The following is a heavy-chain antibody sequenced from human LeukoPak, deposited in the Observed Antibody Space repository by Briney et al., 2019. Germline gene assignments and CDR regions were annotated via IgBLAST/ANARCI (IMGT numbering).Heavy chain of an antibody. CDR1: GGSISSGGYY. CDR3: ARGLGSSGYYSPIDY. Sequence: SQTLSLTCTVSGGSISSGGYYWSWIRQHPGKGLEWIGYIYYSGSTYYNLSLKSRVTISVDTSKNQFSLKLSSVTAADTAVYYCARGLGSSGYYSPIDYWGQGTLVTVSS. J-gene: IGHJ4*02. V-gene: IGHV4-31*03. D-gene: IGHD3-22*01. CDR2: IYYSGST.